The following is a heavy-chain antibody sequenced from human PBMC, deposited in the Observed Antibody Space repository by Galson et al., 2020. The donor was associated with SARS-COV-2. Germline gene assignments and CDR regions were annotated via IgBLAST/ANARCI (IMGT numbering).Heavy chain of an antibody. D-gene: IGHD4-17*01. CDR3: TTGYFTSWTRDYSYGMDV. CDR1: GFTFINAW. V-gene: IGHV3-15*01. CDR2: IKRKTDGGTI. Sequence: GGSLRLSCAASGFTFINAWMTWVRQAPGKGLEWVGRIKRKTDGGTIEYAAPVKGRFSISRDESKNTMFLQMNSLKTEDTAVYYCTTGYFTSWTRDYSYGMDVWGQGTTVTVS. J-gene: IGHJ6*02.